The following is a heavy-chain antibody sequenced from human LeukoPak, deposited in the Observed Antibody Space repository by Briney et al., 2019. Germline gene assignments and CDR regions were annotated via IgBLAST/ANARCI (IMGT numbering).Heavy chain of an antibody. CDR2: IYYSGST. Sequence: SETLSLTCTVSGGSISSYYWSWIRQPPGKGLEWIGYIYYSGSTNYNPSLKSRLTISVDTSKNQFSLKLSSVTAADTAVYYCTRVSSRGEGFDYWGQGILVTVSS. J-gene: IGHJ4*02. D-gene: IGHD2-21*01. CDR1: GGSISSYY. V-gene: IGHV4-59*08. CDR3: TRVSSRGEGFDY.